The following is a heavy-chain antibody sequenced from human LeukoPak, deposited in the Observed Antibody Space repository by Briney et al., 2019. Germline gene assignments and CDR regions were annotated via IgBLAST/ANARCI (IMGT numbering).Heavy chain of an antibody. V-gene: IGHV1-8*01. J-gene: IGHJ4*02. CDR1: GYTFSSYD. Sequence: GASVKVSCKASGYTFSSYDINWVRQATGQGLEWMGWMNLNSGHTGFAQKFQGRVTLTWDTSISTTYMELSSLTSEDTAVYYCARDRLGAMLFFDYWGQGTLVTVSS. CDR2: MNLNSGHT. D-gene: IGHD3-16*01. CDR3: ARDRLGAMLFFDY.